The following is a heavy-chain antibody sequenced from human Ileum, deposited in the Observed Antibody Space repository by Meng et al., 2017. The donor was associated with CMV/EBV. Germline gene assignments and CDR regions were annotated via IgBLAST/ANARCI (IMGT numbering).Heavy chain of an antibody. J-gene: IGHJ5*01. D-gene: IGHD5-12*01. V-gene: IGHV3-74*01. CDR3: TRGQSGYGRFDS. CDR2: SNCDAPST. Sequence: CAASAFIFSSLWMTGVRQGPGEGLVWVSRSNCDAPSTRYADSVKGRFTITRDHAKYTLYLQMNSLRDEDMGVYYCTRGQSGYGRFDSWGQGTLVTVSS. CDR1: AFIFSSLW.